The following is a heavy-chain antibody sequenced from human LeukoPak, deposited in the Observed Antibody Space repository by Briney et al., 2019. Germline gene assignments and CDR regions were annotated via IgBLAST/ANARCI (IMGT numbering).Heavy chain of an antibody. CDR1: GFTFSSYV. CDR2: ISNSGGST. CDR3: AKDTARFLEWLLERGFDY. V-gene: IGHV3-23*01. Sequence: GGSLRLSCAASGFTFSSYVMSWVRQAPGKGLEWVSSISNSGGSTYYADSVKGRFTISRDNSKNTLYLQMNSLRAEDTAVYYCAKDTARFLEWLLERGFDYWGQGTLVTVSS. D-gene: IGHD3-3*01. J-gene: IGHJ4*02.